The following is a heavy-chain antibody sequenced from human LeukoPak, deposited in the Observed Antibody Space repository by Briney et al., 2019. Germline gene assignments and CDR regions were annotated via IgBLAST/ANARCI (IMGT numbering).Heavy chain of an antibody. D-gene: IGHD7-27*01. J-gene: IGHJ3*01. V-gene: IGHV3-48*02. CDR1: GFTFSSHS. Sequence: PGGSLRLSCAASGFTFSSHSMNWVRQAPGKGLEWLSYIDSGSGNIYYRDSVKGRFTISRDNAQDSLYLQMDSLRDEDTAVYYCAREDADWGPNTLDVWGQGTVVTVSS. CDR2: IDSGSGNI. CDR3: AREDADWGPNTLDV.